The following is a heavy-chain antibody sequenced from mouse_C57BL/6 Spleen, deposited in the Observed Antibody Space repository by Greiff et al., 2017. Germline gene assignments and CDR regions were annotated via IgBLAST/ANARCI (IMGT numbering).Heavy chain of an antibody. Sequence: EVQLQQSGPELVKPGASVKLSCKASGYSFTDYNMHWVKQSTGQGLEWIGVINPNYGATSYNQKFKGKATLTVDKSSSTAYMQLNSLTSEDSAVYYCARDYDEGYWGQGTTVTVSS. CDR2: INPNYGAT. V-gene: IGHV1-39*01. J-gene: IGHJ2*01. CDR3: ARDYDEGY. D-gene: IGHD2-4*01. CDR1: GYSFTDYN.